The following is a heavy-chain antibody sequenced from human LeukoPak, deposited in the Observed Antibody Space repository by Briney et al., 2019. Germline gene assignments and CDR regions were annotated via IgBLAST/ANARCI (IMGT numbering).Heavy chain of an antibody. CDR3: ATTHYYDSSGYYGPSGFHAFDI. Sequence: SVKVSCKASGGTFSSYAISWVRQAPGQGLEWMGSIIPIFGTANYAQKFQGRVTITTDESTSTAYMELSSLRSEDTAVYYCATTHYYDSSGYYGPSGFHAFDIWGQGTMVTVSS. CDR2: IIPIFGTA. D-gene: IGHD3-22*01. J-gene: IGHJ3*02. CDR1: GGTFSSYA. V-gene: IGHV1-69*05.